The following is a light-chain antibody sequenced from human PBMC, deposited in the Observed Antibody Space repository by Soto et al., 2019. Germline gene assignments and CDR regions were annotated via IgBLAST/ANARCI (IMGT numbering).Light chain of an antibody. V-gene: IGKV3-11*01. CDR1: QSVSSY. CDR3: QQRSNWVS. J-gene: IGKJ5*01. CDR2: DAS. Sequence: PGERATLSCRASQSVSSYLAWYQQKPGQAPRLLIYDASNRATGIPARFSGSGSGTDFTLTISSLEPEDFAVYYCQQRSNWVSFGQGTRMEIK.